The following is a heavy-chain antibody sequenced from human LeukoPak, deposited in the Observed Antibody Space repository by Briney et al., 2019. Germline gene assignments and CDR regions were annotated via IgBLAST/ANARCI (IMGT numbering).Heavy chain of an antibody. V-gene: IGHV3-48*03. CDR2: ISSSGSTI. CDR3: ARAGGSGWPFRGNYFDY. CDR1: GFTFSSYE. D-gene: IGHD6-19*01. Sequence: PGGSLRLSCAASGFTFSSYEMNSVRQAPGKGLEWVSYISSSGSTIYYADSVKGRFTISRDNAKNSLYLQINSLRAEDTAVYYCARAGGSGWPFRGNYFDYWGQGTLVTVSS. J-gene: IGHJ4*02.